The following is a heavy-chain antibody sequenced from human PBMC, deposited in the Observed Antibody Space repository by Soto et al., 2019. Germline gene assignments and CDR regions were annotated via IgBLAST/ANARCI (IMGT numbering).Heavy chain of an antibody. V-gene: IGHV3-15*07. D-gene: IGHD3-22*01. CDR2: IKSKTDGGTT. Sequence: PGGSLRLSCAASGFTFSNAWMNWVRQAPGKGLEWVGRIKSKTDGGTTDYAAPVKGRFTISRDDSKNTLYLQMNSLKTEDTAVYYCTTDRGWYYYDSSGYYGVVHWGQGTLVTVSS. J-gene: IGHJ4*02. CDR1: GFTFSNAW. CDR3: TTDRGWYYYDSSGYYGVVH.